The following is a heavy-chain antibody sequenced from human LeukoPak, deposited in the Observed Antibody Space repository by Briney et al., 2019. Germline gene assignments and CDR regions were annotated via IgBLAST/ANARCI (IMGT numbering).Heavy chain of an antibody. Sequence: GGSLRLSCAASGFTFSSYWMHWVRQAPGKGLVWVSRINSDGSSTSYADSVKGRFTISRDNAKNTLYLQMNSLRAEDTAVYYCARDGAAYDFWSGYYVTEYNWFDPWGQGTLVTASS. CDR2: INSDGSST. J-gene: IGHJ5*02. D-gene: IGHD3-3*01. CDR1: GFTFSSYW. V-gene: IGHV3-74*01. CDR3: ARDGAAYDFWSGYYVTEYNWFDP.